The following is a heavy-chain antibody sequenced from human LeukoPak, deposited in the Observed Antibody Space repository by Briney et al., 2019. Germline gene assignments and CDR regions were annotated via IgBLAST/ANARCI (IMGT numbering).Heavy chain of an antibody. Sequence: SETLSLTCTVSGGSISSYYWSWIRQPPGKGLVWIGYLYTSGSTNYNPSLKSRVTISVDTSKNQFSLKLSSVTAADTAVYYCARQGRYFDWLTGFDPWGQGTLVTVSS. CDR2: LYTSGST. J-gene: IGHJ5*02. CDR1: GGSISSYY. V-gene: IGHV4-4*09. D-gene: IGHD3-9*01. CDR3: ARQGRYFDWLTGFDP.